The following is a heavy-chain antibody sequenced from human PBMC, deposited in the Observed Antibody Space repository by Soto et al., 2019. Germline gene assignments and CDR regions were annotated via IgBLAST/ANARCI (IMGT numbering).Heavy chain of an antibody. J-gene: IGHJ2*01. V-gene: IGHV3-48*02. CDR1: GFTFSDYK. Sequence: EVQLVESGGGLVQPGGSLRLSCADSGFTFSDYKMIWVRQAPGKGLEWVSYISGSGSPIYYADSVKGRFTIARDNAKTSPYLQMNSLRNEDTAVYYCAAGHWYFDLWGRGTLATVSS. D-gene: IGHD3-10*01. CDR3: AAGHWYFDL. CDR2: ISGSGSPI.